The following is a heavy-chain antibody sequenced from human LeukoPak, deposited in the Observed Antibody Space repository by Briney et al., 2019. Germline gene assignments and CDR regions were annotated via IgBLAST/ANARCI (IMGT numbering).Heavy chain of an antibody. CDR3: ARDFFPIVDSSWYEIGY. V-gene: IGHV3-30-3*01. D-gene: IGHD6-13*01. CDR1: GFTFSSYA. J-gene: IGHJ4*02. Sequence: GGSLRLSCAASGFTFSSYAMHWVRQAPGKGLEWVTLISYDGYDKSYADSVRGRFTISRDNSKNTLYLQMDSLRSEDTAVYYCARDFFPIVDSSWYEIGYWGQGTLVTVSS. CDR2: ISYDGYDK.